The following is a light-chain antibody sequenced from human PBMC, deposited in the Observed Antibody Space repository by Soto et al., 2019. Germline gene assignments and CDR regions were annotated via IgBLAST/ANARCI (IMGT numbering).Light chain of an antibody. CDR1: QDISNY. CDR3: QQYNYLPIT. J-gene: IGKJ5*01. V-gene: IGKV1-33*01. CDR2: GAS. Sequence: DIQMTQSPSSLSASLGDRVTITCQASQDISNYLNLYQQKPGKAPKLLIYGASNLETGVPSRFSGSGSGTDFTFTISSLQPEDIATYYCQQYNYLPITFGQGARLEIK.